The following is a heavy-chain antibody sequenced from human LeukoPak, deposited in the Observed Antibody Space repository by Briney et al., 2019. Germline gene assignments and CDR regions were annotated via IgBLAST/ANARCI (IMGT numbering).Heavy chain of an antibody. Sequence: PGGSLRLSCAASGFVFSSYAMSWVRQAPGKGLEWVSDISGSGATTSFANSVKGRFTISRDNSKNTLYLQMNNLRAEDTAVYYCAKVRGLYYYYRMDVWGQGTTVTVSS. J-gene: IGHJ6*02. CDR1: GFVFSSYA. CDR3: AKVRGLYYYYRMDV. V-gene: IGHV3-23*01. CDR2: ISGSGATT. D-gene: IGHD3/OR15-3a*01.